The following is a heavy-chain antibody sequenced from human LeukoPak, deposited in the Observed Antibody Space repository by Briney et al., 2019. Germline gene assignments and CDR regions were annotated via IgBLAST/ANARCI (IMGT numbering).Heavy chain of an antibody. J-gene: IGHJ4*02. CDR3: ARGPRVVPAAITY. D-gene: IGHD2-2*02. CDR2: INHSGST. V-gene: IGHV4-34*01. Sequence: SETLSLTCAVYGGSLSGYYWSWILQPPGKGLELIGEINHSGSTNYNPSLKSRVTISVDTSKNQFSLKLSSVTAADTAVYYRARGPRVVPAAITYWGQGTLVTVSS. CDR1: GGSLSGYY.